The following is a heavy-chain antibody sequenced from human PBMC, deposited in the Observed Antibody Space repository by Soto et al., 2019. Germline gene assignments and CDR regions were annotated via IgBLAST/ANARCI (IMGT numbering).Heavy chain of an antibody. CDR2: IIPIFGTA. Sequence: GASVKVSCKASVGTFSSYAISGVRQAPGQGLEWMGGIIPIFGTANYAQKFQGRVTITADESTSTAYMELSSLRSEDTAVYYCARIYSSSGVILDPWGQGTLVTVSS. V-gene: IGHV1-69*13. D-gene: IGHD6-6*01. J-gene: IGHJ5*02. CDR3: ARIYSSSGVILDP. CDR1: VGTFSSYA.